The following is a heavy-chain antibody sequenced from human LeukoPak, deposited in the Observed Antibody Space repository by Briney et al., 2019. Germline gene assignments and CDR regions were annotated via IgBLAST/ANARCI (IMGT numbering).Heavy chain of an antibody. Sequence: SVNVSCTVSGGTFSIYAISWVRQAPGQGLEWMGGIIPMFGTANYAQNLQGRVTLTTDTTTSTAYMELRSLRSDDTAVYYCARDQFTYYDILTGLPADYYYYGMDVWGQGTTVTVSS. J-gene: IGHJ6*02. CDR2: IIPMFGTA. D-gene: IGHD3-9*01. V-gene: IGHV1-69*05. CDR1: GGTFSIYA. CDR3: ARDQFTYYDILTGLPADYYYYGMDV.